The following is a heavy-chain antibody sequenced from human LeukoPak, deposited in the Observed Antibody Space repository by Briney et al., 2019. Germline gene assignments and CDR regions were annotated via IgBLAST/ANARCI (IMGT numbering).Heavy chain of an antibody. V-gene: IGHV3-20*04. CDR2: INWNGGST. Sequence: GGSLRLSCAASGFTFDDYGMSWVRQAPGKGLEWVSGINWNGGSTGYADSAKGRFTISRDNAKNSLYLQMNSLRAKDTALYYCARVMGYSYGHDAFDIWGQGTMVTVSS. J-gene: IGHJ3*02. CDR1: GFTFDDYG. CDR3: ARVMGYSYGHDAFDI. D-gene: IGHD5-18*01.